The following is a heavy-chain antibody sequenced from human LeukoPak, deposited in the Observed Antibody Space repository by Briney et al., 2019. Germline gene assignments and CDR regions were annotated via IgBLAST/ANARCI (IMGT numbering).Heavy chain of an antibody. J-gene: IGHJ4*02. CDR3: ATLWFGELGLY. V-gene: IGHV3-23*01. CDR1: GFTFRSYA. Sequence: GGSLRLSCPASGFTFRSYAMSWVRQAPGKGLEWVSAISGSGGNTYYADSVKGRFTISRDNSKNTLSLQMNSLRAEDTAVYYCATLWFGELGLYWGQGTLVSVSS. D-gene: IGHD3-10*01. CDR2: ISGSGGNT.